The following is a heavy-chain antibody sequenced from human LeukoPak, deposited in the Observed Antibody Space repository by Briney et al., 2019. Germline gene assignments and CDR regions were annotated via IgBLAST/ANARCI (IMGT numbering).Heavy chain of an antibody. J-gene: IGHJ4*02. CDR3: ARTPRSAAPFDY. V-gene: IGHV4-59*01. D-gene: IGHD2-2*01. CDR1: GGSISSYY. Sequence: PSETLSLTCTVSGGSISSYYWSWIRQPPGKGLEGIGYIYYSGSTNYNPSLKSRVTISVDTSKNQFSLKLSSVTAADTAVYYCARTPRSAAPFDYWGQGTLVTVSS. CDR2: IYYSGST.